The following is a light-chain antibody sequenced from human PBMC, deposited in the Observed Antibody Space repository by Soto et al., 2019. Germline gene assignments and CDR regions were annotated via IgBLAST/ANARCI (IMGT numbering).Light chain of an antibody. V-gene: IGKV3-20*01. CDR1: QRVSSSY. J-gene: IGKJ1*01. CDR2: RTS. CDR3: QQYESSPRT. Sequence: EILLTPSPGPLSLSPGERATLSCGARQRVSSSYLAWYQQKPGQAPRLLIYRTSNRATGIPDRFSGSGSGTDFTLTISRLEPEDFAVYWCQQYESSPRTFGQGTKVDIK.